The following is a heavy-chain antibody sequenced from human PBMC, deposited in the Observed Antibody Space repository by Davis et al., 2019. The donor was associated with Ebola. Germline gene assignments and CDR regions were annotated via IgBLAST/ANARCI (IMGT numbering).Heavy chain of an antibody. V-gene: IGHV5-51*01. J-gene: IGHJ3*02. CDR2: IYPGDSDT. D-gene: IGHD2-2*01. CDR3: ARRRYCSSTSCYEGAFDI. Sequence: GESLKISCKGSGYNFANSWIGWVRQMPGKGLEWMGIIYPGDSDTRYSPSFQGQVTISADKSISTAYLQWSSLKASDTAIYYCARRRYCSSTSCYEGAFDIWGQGTMVTVSS. CDR1: GYNFANSW.